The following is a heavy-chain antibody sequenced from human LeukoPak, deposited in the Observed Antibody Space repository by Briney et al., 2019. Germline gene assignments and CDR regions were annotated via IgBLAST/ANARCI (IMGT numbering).Heavy chain of an antibody. CDR3: AKDSSGWYEWEY. J-gene: IGHJ4*02. V-gene: IGHV3-13*05. CDR1: GFTFSTYD. D-gene: IGHD6-19*01. Sequence: GGSLRLSCAASGFTFSTYDMHWVRQATGKGLEWVSGIGTAGDPYYADSVKGRFTISRDNSKNTLYLQINSLRAEDTAVYYCAKDSSGWYEWEYWGQGTLVTVSS. CDR2: IGTAGDP.